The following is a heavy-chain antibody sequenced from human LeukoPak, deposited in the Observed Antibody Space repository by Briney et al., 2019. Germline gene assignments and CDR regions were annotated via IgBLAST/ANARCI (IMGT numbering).Heavy chain of an antibody. CDR2: IRYDGSNK. V-gene: IGHV3-30*02. CDR3: AKGSKAVLFTRDHYMDV. J-gene: IGHJ6*03. D-gene: IGHD6-19*01. CDR1: GFTFSSYD. Sequence: GGSLRLSCAASGFTFSSYDIHWVRQAPGKGLEWVAFIRYDGSNKYYADSVRGRFAISRDNSKNTLYLQMNSLRAEDTAVYFCAKGSKAVLFTRDHYMDVWGKGTTVSISS.